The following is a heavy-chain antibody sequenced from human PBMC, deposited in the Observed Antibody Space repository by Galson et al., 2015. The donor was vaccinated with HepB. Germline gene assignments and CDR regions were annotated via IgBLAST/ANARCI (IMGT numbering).Heavy chain of an antibody. J-gene: IGHJ6*02. D-gene: IGHD3-10*01. CDR3: GREGHYYGSGRPMIYGMDV. CDR1: GYTFTSYG. CDR2: ISAYNGDT. V-gene: IGHV1-18*04. Sequence: SVKVSCKASGYTFTSYGISWARQAPGQGLEWMGWISAYNGDTNYAQKLQGRVTMTTDTSTSTGYMELRSLTSDDTAVYYCGREGHYYGSGRPMIYGMDVWGQGTTVTVSS.